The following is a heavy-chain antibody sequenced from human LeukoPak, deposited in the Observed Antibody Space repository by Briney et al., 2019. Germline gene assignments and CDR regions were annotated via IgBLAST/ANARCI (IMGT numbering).Heavy chain of an antibody. J-gene: IGHJ4*02. CDR2: IFYSGST. V-gene: IGHV4-59*13. CDR1: GGSISSYY. CDR3: ARGRPIDY. Sequence: SETLSLTCTVSGGSISSYYWNWIREPPGKGLEWIGYIFYSGSTNYNPSLKSRVTISVDTSKNQFSLKLNSVTAADTAVYYCARGRPIDYWGQGTLVTVSS.